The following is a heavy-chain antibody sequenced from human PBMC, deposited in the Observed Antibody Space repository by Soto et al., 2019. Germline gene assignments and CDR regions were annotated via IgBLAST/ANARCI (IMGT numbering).Heavy chain of an antibody. D-gene: IGHD1-7*01. V-gene: IGHV5-10-1*01. CDR2: IDPSDSYT. CDR1: GYSFTNYW. J-gene: IGHJ4*02. CDR3: AIRTPSNDY. Sequence: PGESLKISCKGSGYSFTNYWISWVRQMPGKGLEWMGRIDPSDSYTNYSSSFQGHVTISIDKSISSAYVQWSSLKASDTAIYYCAIRTPSNDYWGQGTLVTVSS.